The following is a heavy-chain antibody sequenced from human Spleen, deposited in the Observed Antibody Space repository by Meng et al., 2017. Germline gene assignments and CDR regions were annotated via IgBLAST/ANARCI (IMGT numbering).Heavy chain of an antibody. CDR1: GYHFNRYA. CDR2: ITAYNGNT. J-gene: IGHJ4*02. CDR3: AREGIKTRPGLDY. V-gene: IGHV1-18*01. Sequence: QVPLVQFGAGVKKPGAPVKVSCKTSGYHFNRYAISWVRQAPGQGLEWLGWITAYNGNTNYVKKFQGRVTMTTDTSTSTAYMELRSLRSDDTAVYYCAREGIKTRPGLDYWGQGTLVTVSS. D-gene: IGHD1-14*01.